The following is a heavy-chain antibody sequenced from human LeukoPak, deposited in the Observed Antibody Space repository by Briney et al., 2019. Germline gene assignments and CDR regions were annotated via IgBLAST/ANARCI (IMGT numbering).Heavy chain of an antibody. J-gene: IGHJ4*02. CDR3: ARDVGAMVPLFDY. V-gene: IGHV4-30-4*08. CDR2: IYYSGST. Sequence: SETLSLTCTVSGGSISSGSYYWSWIRQPAGKGLEWIGYIYYSGSTYYNPSLKSRVTISVDTSKNQFSLKLSSVTAADTAVYYCARDVGAMVPLFDYWGQGTLVTVSS. CDR1: GGSISSGSYY. D-gene: IGHD1-26*01.